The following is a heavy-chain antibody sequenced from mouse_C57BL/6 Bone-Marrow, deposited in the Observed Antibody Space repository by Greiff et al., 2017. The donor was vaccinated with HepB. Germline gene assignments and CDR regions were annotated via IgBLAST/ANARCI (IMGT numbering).Heavy chain of an antibody. CDR1: GYTFTSYG. CDR3: ARLRFYYYGYYFDY. V-gene: IGHV1-81*01. CDR2: IYPRSGNT. J-gene: IGHJ2*01. Sequence: QVQLKQSGAELARPGASVKLSCKASGYTFTSYGISWVKQRTGQGLEWIGEIYPRSGNTYYNEKFKGKATLTADKSSSTAYMELRSLTSEDSAVYFCARLRFYYYGYYFDYWGQGTTLTVSS. D-gene: IGHD1-1*01.